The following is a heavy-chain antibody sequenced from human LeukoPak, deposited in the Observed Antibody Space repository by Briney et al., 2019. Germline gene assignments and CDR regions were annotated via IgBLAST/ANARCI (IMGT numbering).Heavy chain of an antibody. Sequence: PGGSLRLSCAASGFTVSSNYMSWVRQAPGKGLEWVSVIYSGGSTYYADSVKGRFTISRDNSKNTLYLQMNSLRAEDTAVYYCAGGVNIAAAGTGNYWGQGTLVTVSS. CDR2: IYSGGST. D-gene: IGHD6-13*01. CDR3: AGGVNIAAAGTGNY. V-gene: IGHV3-53*01. CDR1: GFTVSSNY. J-gene: IGHJ4*02.